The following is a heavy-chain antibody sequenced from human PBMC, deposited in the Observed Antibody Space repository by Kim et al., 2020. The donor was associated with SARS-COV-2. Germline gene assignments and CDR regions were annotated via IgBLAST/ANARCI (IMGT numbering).Heavy chain of an antibody. CDR1: GFTFSSYA. CDR2: ISYDGSNK. D-gene: IGHD3-16*01. Sequence: GGSLRLSCAASGFTFSSYAMHWVRQAPGKGLEWVAVISYDGSNKYYADSVKGRFTISRDNSKNTLYLQMNSLRAEDTAVYYCARDPGYDPYYFDYWGQGTLVTVSS. CDR3: ARDPGYDPYYFDY. V-gene: IGHV3-30*04. J-gene: IGHJ4*02.